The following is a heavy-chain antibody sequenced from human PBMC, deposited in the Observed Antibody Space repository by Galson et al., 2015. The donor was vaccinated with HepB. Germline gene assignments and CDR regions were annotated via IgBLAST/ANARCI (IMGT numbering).Heavy chain of an antibody. J-gene: IGHJ6*02. V-gene: IGHV3-30*04. D-gene: IGHD3/OR15-3a*01. Sequence: SLRLSCAASGFLFNVEAMYWVRRAPDKGLEFVAATSYDDNTEYYADSVRGRFTISRDNSKNTLYLQMNSLRLEDTGLYYCAKDWGLGVWGQGTTVTVSS. CDR3: AKDWGLGV. CDR2: TSYDDNTE. CDR1: GFLFNVEA.